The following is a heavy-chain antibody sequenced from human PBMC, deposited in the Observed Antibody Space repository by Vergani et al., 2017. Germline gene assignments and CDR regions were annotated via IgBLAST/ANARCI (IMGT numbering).Heavy chain of an antibody. D-gene: IGHD6-19*01. J-gene: IGHJ6*02. CDR2: ISWNSGSI. CDR1: GFTFDDYA. V-gene: IGHV3-9*01. Sequence: EVQLVESGGGLVQPGRSLRLSCAASGFTFDDYAMHWVRQAPGKGLEWVSGISWNSGSIGYADSVKGRFTISRDNAKNSLYLQMNSLRSEDTAVYYCARVEGDPIAVAGTYYYYYYGMDVWGQGTTVTVSS. CDR3: ARVEGDPIAVAGTYYYYYYGMDV.